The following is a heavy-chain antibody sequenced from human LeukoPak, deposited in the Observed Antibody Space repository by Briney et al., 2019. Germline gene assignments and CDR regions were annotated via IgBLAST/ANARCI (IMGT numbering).Heavy chain of an antibody. V-gene: IGHV4-39*01. D-gene: IGHD3-16*02. CDR1: GVSVTSSAYY. Sequence: PSETLSLTCTVSGVSVTSSAYYWGWVRQAPGKGLQWVGSIYHSGTAYYNPSLKRRATMSVDTSRNQFSLRLTSVTAADTAVYYCTRIPRITFGGVISRDYWGQGTLVTVSS. CDR2: IYHSGTA. J-gene: IGHJ4*02. CDR3: TRIPRITFGGVISRDY.